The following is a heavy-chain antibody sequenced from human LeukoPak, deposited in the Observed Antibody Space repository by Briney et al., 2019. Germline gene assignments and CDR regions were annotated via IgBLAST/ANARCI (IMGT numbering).Heavy chain of an antibody. V-gene: IGHV1-69*13. CDR1: GGTFSSYA. D-gene: IGHD2-2*01. Sequence: GASVKVSCKASGGTFSSYAMSWVRQAPGQGLEWMGGIIPIFGTANYAQKFQGRVTITADESTSTAYMELSSLRSEDTAVYYCARERYCSSTSCRYRGYFDYWGQGTLVTVSS. CDR2: IIPIFGTA. J-gene: IGHJ4*02. CDR3: ARERYCSSTSCRYRGYFDY.